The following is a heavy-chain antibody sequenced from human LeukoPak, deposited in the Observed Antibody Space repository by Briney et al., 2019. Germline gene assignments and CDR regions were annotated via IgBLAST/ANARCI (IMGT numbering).Heavy chain of an antibody. CDR2: ISGSGGST. Sequence: GGSLRLSCAASGFTFSSYGMSWVRQAPGKGLEWVSAISGSGGSTYYADSVKGRFTISRDNSKNTLYLQMNSLRAEDTAVYYCAKGSLWFGELLWDFDYWGQGTLVTVSS. CDR3: AKGSLWFGELLWDFDY. D-gene: IGHD3-10*01. CDR1: GFTFSSYG. V-gene: IGHV3-23*01. J-gene: IGHJ4*02.